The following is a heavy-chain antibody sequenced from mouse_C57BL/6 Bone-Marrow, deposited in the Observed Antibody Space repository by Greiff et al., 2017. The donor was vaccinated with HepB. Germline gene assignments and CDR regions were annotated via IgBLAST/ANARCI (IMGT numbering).Heavy chain of an antibody. CDR3: ARNPEYDRYFDV. V-gene: IGHV2-9-1*01. D-gene: IGHD2-14*01. CDR1: GFSLNSYA. CDR2: IRTGRGT. J-gene: IGHJ1*03. Sequence: VKLMESGPGLVAPSQSLSITCTVSGFSLNSYAISWVRQPPGKGLEWLGVIRTGRGTNDNSALKSRLSISKDNSKSQVVLKMNSLQTDDTARYYYARNPEYDRYFDVWGTGTTVTVSS.